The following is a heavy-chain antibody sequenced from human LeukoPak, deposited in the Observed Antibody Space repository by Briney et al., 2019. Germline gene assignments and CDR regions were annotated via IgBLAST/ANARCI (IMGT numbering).Heavy chain of an antibody. V-gene: IGHV4-61*05. CDR3: ARGVRWFGEFSENWFDP. J-gene: IGHJ5*02. Sequence: PSETLSLTCTVSSGSISTSNYYWGWVRQPPGKALEWIGNIFYSGSTNYNPSLKSRVTISVDTSKNQFSLKLSSVTAADTAVYYCARGVRWFGEFSENWFDPWGQGTLVTVSS. CDR1: SGSISTSNYY. CDR2: IFYSGST. D-gene: IGHD3-10*01.